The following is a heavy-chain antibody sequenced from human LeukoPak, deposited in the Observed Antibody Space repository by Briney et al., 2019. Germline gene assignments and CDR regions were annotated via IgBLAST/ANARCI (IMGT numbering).Heavy chain of an antibody. CDR1: GYSISSGYY. Sequence: PSETLSLTCAVSGYSISSGYYWGWIRQPPGKGLEWIGSIYHSGSTYYNPSLKSRVTISVATSKTQFSLKLSSVTAADTAVYYCARRPLLRWFDPWGQGTLVTVSS. V-gene: IGHV4-38-2*01. J-gene: IGHJ5*02. CDR2: IYHSGST. CDR3: ARRPLLRWFDP. D-gene: IGHD2-15*01.